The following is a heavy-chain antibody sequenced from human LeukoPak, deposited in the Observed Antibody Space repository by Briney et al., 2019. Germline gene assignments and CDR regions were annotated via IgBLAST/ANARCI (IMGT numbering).Heavy chain of an antibody. V-gene: IGHV3-7*01. Sequence: GGSLRLSCAASGFTFSSCAMSWVRQAPEKGLEWVANINQGGSEKYYVDSVRGRFTISRDNAKNSLYLQMNSLRADDTAVYYCARDVTALDSWGQGTLVTVSS. D-gene: IGHD2-2*01. J-gene: IGHJ4*02. CDR3: ARDVTALDS. CDR1: GFTFSSCA. CDR2: INQGGSEK.